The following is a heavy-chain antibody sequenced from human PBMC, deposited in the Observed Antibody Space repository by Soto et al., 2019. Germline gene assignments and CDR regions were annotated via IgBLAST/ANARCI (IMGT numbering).Heavy chain of an antibody. CDR2: ISYDGSNK. J-gene: IGHJ4*02. D-gene: IGHD6-6*01. Sequence: SLRLSCAASGFTFSSYGMHWVRQAPGKGLEWVAVISYDGSNKYYADSVKGRFTISRDNSKNTLYLQMNSLRAEDTAVYYCAKDQLEYSSSSLDYWGQGTLVTVSS. V-gene: IGHV3-30*18. CDR1: GFTFSSYG. CDR3: AKDQLEYSSSSLDY.